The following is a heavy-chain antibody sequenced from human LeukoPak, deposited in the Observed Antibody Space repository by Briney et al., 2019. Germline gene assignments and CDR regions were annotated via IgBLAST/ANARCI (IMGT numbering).Heavy chain of an antibody. V-gene: IGHV3-11*01. CDR2: ISSSGSTI. CDR1: GFTFSDYY. D-gene: IGHD3-10*01. Sequence: GGSLRLSCAASGFTFSDYYMSWIRQAPGKGLEWVSYISSSGSTIYYADSVKGRFTISRDNAKNSLYLQMNSLRAEDTAVYYCARDTVSITMVRGVEEYYYYGMDVWGQGTTVTVSS. CDR3: ARDTVSITMVRGVEEYYYYGMDV. J-gene: IGHJ6*02.